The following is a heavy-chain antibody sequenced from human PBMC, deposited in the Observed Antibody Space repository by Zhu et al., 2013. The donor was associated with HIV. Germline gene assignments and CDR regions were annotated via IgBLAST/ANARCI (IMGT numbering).Heavy chain of an antibody. Sequence: QVQLVQSGAEVKKPGASVKVSCKASGYTFIGYYIHWVRQAPGQGLEWMGWINPNSGGTNYAQKFQGRVTMTRDTSTSTVYMELSSLRSEDTAVYYCARDLSSIAARPDWFDPWGQGTLVTVSS. D-gene: IGHD6-6*01. CDR3: ARDLSSIAARPDWFDP. V-gene: IGHV1-2*02. CDR2: INPNSGGT. CDR1: GYTFIGYY. J-gene: IGHJ5*02.